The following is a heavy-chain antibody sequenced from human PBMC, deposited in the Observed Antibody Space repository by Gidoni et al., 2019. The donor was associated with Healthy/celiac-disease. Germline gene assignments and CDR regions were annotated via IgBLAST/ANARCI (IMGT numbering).Heavy chain of an antibody. CDR2: ISSSSSYI. CDR1: GFTFSSYS. V-gene: IGHV3-21*01. Sequence: EVQLVESGGGLVKPGGSLRLSCAASGFTFSSYSMHWVRQAPGKGLEWVSSISSSSSYIYYADSVKGRFTISRDNAKNSLYLQMNSLRAEDTAVYYCARYGGPIFGVVEKSYYYYGMDVWGQGTTVTVSS. D-gene: IGHD3-3*01. J-gene: IGHJ6*02. CDR3: ARYGGPIFGVVEKSYYYYGMDV.